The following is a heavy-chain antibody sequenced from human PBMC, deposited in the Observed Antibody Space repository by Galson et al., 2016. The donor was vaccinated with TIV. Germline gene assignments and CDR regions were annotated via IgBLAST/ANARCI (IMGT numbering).Heavy chain of an antibody. CDR3: ARRGNYLADAFDI. V-gene: IGHV3-21*01. Sequence: SLRLSCAASGFSFTSFSMTWVRQPPGKGLEWVSLISATGSHIYYAGSMRGRVTISRDNAKNSLYLQINSLRAEDTALYYCARRGNYLADAFDIWGQGTAVTVSS. J-gene: IGHJ3*02. CDR1: GFSFTSFS. D-gene: IGHD4-11*01. CDR2: ISATGSHI.